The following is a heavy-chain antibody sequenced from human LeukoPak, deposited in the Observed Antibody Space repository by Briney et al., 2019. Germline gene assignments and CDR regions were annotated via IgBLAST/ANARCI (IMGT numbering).Heavy chain of an antibody. CDR3: ARDRIEMATIYYYYYMDV. J-gene: IGHJ6*03. CDR1: GYTFTGYY. CDR2: INPNSGGT. V-gene: IGHV1-2*02. D-gene: IGHD5-24*01. Sequence: GASVKVSCKASGYTFTGYYMHWVRQAPGQGLEWMGWINPNSGGTNYAQKFQGRVTMTRDTSISTAYMELSRLRSDDTAVYYCARDRIEMATIYYYYYMDVWGKGTTVTISS.